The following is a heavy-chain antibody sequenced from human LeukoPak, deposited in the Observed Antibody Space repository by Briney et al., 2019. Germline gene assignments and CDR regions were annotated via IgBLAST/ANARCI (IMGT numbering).Heavy chain of an antibody. CDR1: GFSLSSFA. Sequence: PGGSLRLSCALSGFSLSSFAMDSGRQAPGKGLEWVSTISYDGSEKYFGDSVKGRFIISRDNSKNTVNLQMNSLSAEDTVVYYCAKGRRTLMDGCQYVFDVWGQGTTVTVSS. CDR2: ISYDGSEK. D-gene: IGHD3/OR15-3a*01. CDR3: AKGRRTLMDGCQYVFDV. V-gene: IGHV3-30*18. J-gene: IGHJ6*02.